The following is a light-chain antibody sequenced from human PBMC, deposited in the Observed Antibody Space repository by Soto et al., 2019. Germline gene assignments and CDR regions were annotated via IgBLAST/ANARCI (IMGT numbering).Light chain of an antibody. V-gene: IGKV3-15*01. CDR3: QQYNNWPGT. Sequence: EIIMTQSPATLSVSPGERVTLSCRASQSISGNLAWYQHKPGQAPRLLISGASARAPGFPARFSGSWSGTEFTLTISSLQSEDFAVYYCQQYNNWPGTFGQGTKVEIK. CDR2: GAS. J-gene: IGKJ1*01. CDR1: QSISGN.